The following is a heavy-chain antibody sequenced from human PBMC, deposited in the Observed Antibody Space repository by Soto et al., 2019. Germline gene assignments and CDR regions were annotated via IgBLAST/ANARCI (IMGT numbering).Heavy chain of an antibody. CDR3: ARFRYSGCDPAKYY. CDR1: GFTFSSYW. CDR2: INSDGSVT. D-gene: IGHD5-12*01. Sequence: QLVESGGGVVQPGGSLRLSCAASGFTFSSYWMHCVRQAPGKGLVWVSRINSDGSVTNHADSVKGRFTITRDNAKNTLYLQMNSLRAEDTAVYYCARFRYSGCDPAKYYWGQGALVTVSS. J-gene: IGHJ4*02. V-gene: IGHV3-74*01.